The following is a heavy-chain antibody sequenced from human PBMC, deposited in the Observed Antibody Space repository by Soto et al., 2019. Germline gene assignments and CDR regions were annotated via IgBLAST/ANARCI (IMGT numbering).Heavy chain of an antibody. CDR2: ISSNSAYI. CDR3: TRDASRDSSARGWFDP. J-gene: IGHJ5*02. V-gene: IGHV3-21*01. CDR1: GFTFRSFT. D-gene: IGHD6-13*01. Sequence: PGGSLRLSCAASGFTFRSFTMNWVRQAPGKGLEWVSTISSNSAYIYYTDALRGRFTISRDNAKNSLHLHTNSLRAEDTAVYYCTRDASRDSSARGWFDPWGPGTLVTVSS.